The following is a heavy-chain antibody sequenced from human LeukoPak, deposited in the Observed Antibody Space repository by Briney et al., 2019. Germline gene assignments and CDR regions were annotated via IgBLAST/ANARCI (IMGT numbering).Heavy chain of an antibody. Sequence: SETLSLTCTVSGGSVSSGSYYWSWIRQPPGKGLEWIGYIYYSGSTNYNPSLKSRVTISVDTSKNQFSLKLSSVTAADTAVYYCARGTGDSSSWLPNDAFDIWGQGTMVTVSS. V-gene: IGHV4-61*01. J-gene: IGHJ3*02. CDR2: IYYSGST. D-gene: IGHD6-13*01. CDR3: ARGTGDSSSWLPNDAFDI. CDR1: GGSVSSGSYY.